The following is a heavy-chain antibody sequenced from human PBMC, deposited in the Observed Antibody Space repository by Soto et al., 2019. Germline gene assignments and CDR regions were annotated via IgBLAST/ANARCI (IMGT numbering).Heavy chain of an antibody. J-gene: IGHJ4*02. V-gene: IGHV1-18*01. Sequence: GASVKVSCKASGYTFTSYGSSWVRQAPGQGLERMGWISAYNDNTNYAQKLQGRVTMTTDTSTSKAYMELRSLRSDDTAVYYCARERGGDGYNRFDYWGQGTLVTVSS. CDR3: ARERGGDGYNRFDY. CDR1: GYTFTSYG. D-gene: IGHD3-16*01. CDR2: ISAYNDNT.